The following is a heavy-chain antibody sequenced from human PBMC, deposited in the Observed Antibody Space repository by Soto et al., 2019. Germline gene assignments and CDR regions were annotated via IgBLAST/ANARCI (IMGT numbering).Heavy chain of an antibody. CDR2: IKSKADGGTT. V-gene: IGHV3-15*07. CDR3: AKRDYYDSSGYASLFDY. CDR1: GFIFSNAW. Sequence: PGGSLRLSCAASGFIFSNAWINWVRQAPGKGLEWVGRIKSKADGGTTDFAAPVKGRFAISRDDSKNMMYMEMSSLRTEDTAVYYCAKRDYYDSSGYASLFDYWGQGTRVTVSS. J-gene: IGHJ4*02. D-gene: IGHD3-22*01.